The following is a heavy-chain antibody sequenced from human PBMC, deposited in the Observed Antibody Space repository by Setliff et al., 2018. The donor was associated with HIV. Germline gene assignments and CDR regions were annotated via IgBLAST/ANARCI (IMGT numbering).Heavy chain of an antibody. Sequence: PSETLSLTCAVSGYSISSGYYWGWIRQPPGKGLEWIGSINYSGSTYYNPSPKSRVTISVDTSKNQFSLKLSSVTAADTAVYYCARDLGIAAAGNWFDPWGQGTLVTVSS. CDR2: INYSGST. CDR3: ARDLGIAAAGNWFDP. CDR1: GYSISSGYY. D-gene: IGHD6-13*01. V-gene: IGHV4-38-2*02. J-gene: IGHJ5*02.